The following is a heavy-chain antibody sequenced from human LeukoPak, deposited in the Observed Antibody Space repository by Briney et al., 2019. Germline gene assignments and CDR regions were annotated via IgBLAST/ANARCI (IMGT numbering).Heavy chain of an antibody. Sequence: GGSLRLSCAASGFTFSSYGMHWVRQAPGKGLEWVAVIWYDGSNKYYADSVKGRFTISRDNSKNTLYLQMNSLRAEDTAVYYCAIDVDGYKDDYYYYYGMDVWGQGTTVTVSS. CDR3: AIDVDGYKDDYYYYYGMDV. CDR2: IWYDGSNK. J-gene: IGHJ6*02. CDR1: GFTFSSYG. D-gene: IGHD5-24*01. V-gene: IGHV3-33*01.